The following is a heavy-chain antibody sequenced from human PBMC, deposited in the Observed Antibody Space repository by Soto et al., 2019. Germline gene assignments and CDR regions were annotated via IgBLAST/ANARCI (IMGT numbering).Heavy chain of an antibody. V-gene: IGHV4-34*01. Sequence: SETLSLTCAVYGGSFSGYYWSWIRQPPGKGLEWIGEINHSRITNYNPSLKSRVTISVDTSKNQFSLKLSSVTAADTAVYYCARVPGKTRYFDYWGQGTLVTVPQ. CDR3: ARVPGKTRYFDY. J-gene: IGHJ4*02. CDR1: GGSFSGYY. D-gene: IGHD3-10*01. CDR2: INHSRIT.